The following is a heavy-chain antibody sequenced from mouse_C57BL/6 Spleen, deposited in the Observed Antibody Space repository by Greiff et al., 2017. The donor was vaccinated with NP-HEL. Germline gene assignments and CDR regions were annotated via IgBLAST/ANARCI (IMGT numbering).Heavy chain of an antibody. J-gene: IGHJ3*01. D-gene: IGHD2-2*01. Sequence: QVQLKQSGPGLVQPSQSLSITCTVSGFSLTSYGVHWVRQPPGKGLEWLGVIWSGGSTDYNAAFISRLSISKDNSKSQVFFKMNSLQADDTAIYYCASSTRVTTRSSLGAYWGQGTLVTVSA. CDR3: ASSTRVTTRSSLGAY. V-gene: IGHV2-2*01. CDR1: GFSLTSYG. CDR2: IWSGGST.